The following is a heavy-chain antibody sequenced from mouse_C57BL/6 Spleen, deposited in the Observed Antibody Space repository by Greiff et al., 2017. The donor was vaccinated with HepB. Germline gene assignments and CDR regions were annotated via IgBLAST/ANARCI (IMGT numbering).Heavy chain of an antibody. V-gene: IGHV1-20*01. J-gene: IGHJ1*03. CDR1: GYSFTGYF. CDR3: ARYYDYTWYFDV. CDR2: INPYNGDT. Sequence: EVKVEESGPELVKPGDSVKISCKASGYSFTGYFMNWVMQSHGKSLEWIGRINPYNGDTFYNQKFKGKATLTVDKSSSTAHMELRSLTSEDSAVYYCARYYDYTWYFDVWGTGTTVTVSS. D-gene: IGHD2-4*01.